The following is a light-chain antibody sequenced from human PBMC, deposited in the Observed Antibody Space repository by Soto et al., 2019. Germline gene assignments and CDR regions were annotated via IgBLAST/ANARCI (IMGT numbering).Light chain of an antibody. Sequence: QSALTQPPSASGSPGHTVTISCTGTSSDVGGYDYVSWYQQHPGKAPKLMIYEVTIRPSGVSDRFSGSKSGNTASLTVSGLQAEHEADYYCSSYTGGNPSYVFGTGTKVTVL. V-gene: IGLV2-8*01. CDR1: SSDVGGYDY. J-gene: IGLJ1*01. CDR3: SSYTGGNPSYV. CDR2: EVT.